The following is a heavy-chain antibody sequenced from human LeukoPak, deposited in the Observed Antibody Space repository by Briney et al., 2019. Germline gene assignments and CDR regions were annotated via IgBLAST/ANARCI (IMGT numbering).Heavy chain of an antibody. D-gene: IGHD5-18*01. J-gene: IGHJ5*02. V-gene: IGHV4-34*01. Sequence: SETLSLTCAVYGGSFSGYYWSWIRQPPGKGLEWIGEINHSGSTNYNPSLKSRVTISVDTSKNQFSLKLSSVTAADTAVYYCARGVQLWLLSYWFDPWGQGTLVTVSS. CDR2: INHSGST. CDR1: GGSFSGYY. CDR3: ARGVQLWLLSYWFDP.